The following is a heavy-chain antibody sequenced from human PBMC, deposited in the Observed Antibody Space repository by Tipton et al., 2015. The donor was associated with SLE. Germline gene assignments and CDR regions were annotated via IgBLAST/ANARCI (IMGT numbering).Heavy chain of an antibody. Sequence: TLSLTCTVSGGSISSSSYYWGWIRQPPGEGLQWIGYIDNSGTTFHNPSLKSRVTMLIDTSKDQFSLRMTSVTTADTAVYFCAAGRYSLHPWGLGTLVTVSS. V-gene: IGHV4-39*07. D-gene: IGHD5-18*01. J-gene: IGHJ5*02. CDR3: AAGRYSLHP. CDR1: GGSISSSSYY. CDR2: IDNSGTT.